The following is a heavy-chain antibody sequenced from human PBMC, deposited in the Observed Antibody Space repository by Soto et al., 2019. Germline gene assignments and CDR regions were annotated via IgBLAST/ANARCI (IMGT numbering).Heavy chain of an antibody. CDR1: GGSITGSSYY. CDR2: IYYSGST. CDR3: ARPHGGSSGWDNWFDP. D-gene: IGHD6-25*01. V-gene: IGHV4-39*07. J-gene: IGHJ5*02. Sequence: PSETLSLTCTVSGGSITGSSYYWGWIRQPPGKGLEWIGSIYYSGSTYYNPSLKSRVTISVDKSKNQFSLKLSSVTAADTAVYYCARPHGGSSGWDNWFDPWGQGTLVTVSS.